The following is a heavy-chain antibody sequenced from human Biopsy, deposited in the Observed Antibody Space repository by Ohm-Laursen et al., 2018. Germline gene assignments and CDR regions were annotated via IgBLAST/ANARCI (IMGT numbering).Heavy chain of an antibody. J-gene: IGHJ4*02. V-gene: IGHV4-59*01. CDR1: GGSTSDDY. D-gene: IGHD3-3*01. CDR2: ISSGGRA. CDR3: ARERQFRFLEGAFDY. Sequence: GTLSLTCTVSGGSTSDDYWNWIRQPPGKGLQVIGYISSGGRAKYNPSLKSRLTISLDTSKNQLSLRLSSVTAADSAVYYCARERQFRFLEGAFDYWGQGILVTVSS.